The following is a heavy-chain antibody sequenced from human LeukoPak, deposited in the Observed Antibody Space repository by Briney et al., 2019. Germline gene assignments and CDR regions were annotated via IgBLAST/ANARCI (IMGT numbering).Heavy chain of an antibody. Sequence: PGGSLRLFCAASGFTFSRYGMHWVRQAPGKGLEWVADIRYDGSNKYYADSVKGRSTISRDNSKNTLYLQMNGLRAEDTAVYYCARPSGQYGSGTYYDYYFDSWGQGTLVTVSS. D-gene: IGHD3-10*01. V-gene: IGHV3-33*01. CDR3: ARPSGQYGSGTYYDYYFDS. CDR1: GFTFSRYG. J-gene: IGHJ4*02. CDR2: IRYDGSNK.